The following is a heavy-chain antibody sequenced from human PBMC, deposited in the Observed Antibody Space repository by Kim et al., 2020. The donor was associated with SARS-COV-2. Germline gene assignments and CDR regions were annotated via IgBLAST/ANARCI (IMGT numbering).Heavy chain of an antibody. D-gene: IGHD6-13*01. CDR3: GRAEPLSSRWLIYSFDF. V-gene: IGHV3-74*01. J-gene: IGHJ4*02. Sequence: VKGRFTISRDNSKNTLYLQMNSLRAEDTAVYYCGRAEPLSSRWLIYSFDFWGQGTLVTVSS.